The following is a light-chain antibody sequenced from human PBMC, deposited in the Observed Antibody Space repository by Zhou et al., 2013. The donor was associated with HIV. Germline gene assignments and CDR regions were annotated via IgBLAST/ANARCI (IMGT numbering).Light chain of an antibody. CDR3: AEIT. J-gene: IGKJ3*01. CDR1: QRISSW. CDR2: KAS. V-gene: IGKV1-5*03. Sequence: DIQMTQSPSTLSASVGDRVTITCRASQRISSWLAWYQQKPGKAPTLLIYKASSLERGVPSRFSGSGSGTEFTLTISSLQPDDFATYYCAEITFGPGTKVDIK.